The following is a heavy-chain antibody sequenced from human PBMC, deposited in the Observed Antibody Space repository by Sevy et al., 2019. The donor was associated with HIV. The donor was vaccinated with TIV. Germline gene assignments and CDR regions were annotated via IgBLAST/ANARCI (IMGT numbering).Heavy chain of an antibody. CDR1: GISFSNYW. Sequence: GGSLRLSCAASGISFSNYWMSWVRQAPGKGLEWVANINQDGSEKKFVGSVKGRFTISRDNAKNSVYLQMNSLTAEDTAVYYCARDRWAKYPEDGFGIWGQGTMVTVSS. V-gene: IGHV3-7*01. CDR3: ARDRWAKYPEDGFGI. J-gene: IGHJ3*02. CDR2: INQDGSEK.